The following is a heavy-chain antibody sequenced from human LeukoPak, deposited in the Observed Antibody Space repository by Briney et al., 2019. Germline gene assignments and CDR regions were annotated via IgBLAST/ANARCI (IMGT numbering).Heavy chain of an antibody. Sequence: GGSLRLSCAASGFTFSNYWMHWVRQAPGKGLVWVSRINSDGSSTRDADSVKGRFTISRDNAKNTLYLQMNSLRAEDTAVYYCARASSYSSGYDHWGQGTLVTVSS. CDR1: GFTFSNYW. CDR2: INSDGSST. J-gene: IGHJ4*02. D-gene: IGHD6-19*01. V-gene: IGHV3-74*01. CDR3: ARASSYSSGYDH.